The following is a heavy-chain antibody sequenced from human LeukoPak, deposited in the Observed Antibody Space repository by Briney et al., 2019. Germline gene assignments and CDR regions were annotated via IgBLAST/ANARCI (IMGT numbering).Heavy chain of an antibody. V-gene: IGHV1-2*02. CDR1: AYTFTGYY. CDR2: INPNSGGT. D-gene: IGHD2-2*01. Sequence: ASVKVCCKASAYTFTGYYMHWVRQAPGQGLEWMGWINPNSGGTNYAQKFQGRVTMTRDTSISTAYMELSRLRSDATAVCFCARRSCSSTSCYADPGFDYWGQGTLVTVSS. J-gene: IGHJ4*02. CDR3: ARRSCSSTSCYADPGFDY.